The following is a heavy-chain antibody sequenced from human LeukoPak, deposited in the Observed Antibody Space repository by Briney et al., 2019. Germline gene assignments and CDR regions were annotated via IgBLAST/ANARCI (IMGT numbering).Heavy chain of an antibody. Sequence: GGSLRLSCAASGFAISSSWRHWVRQAPGKGLVWVSRIYSDGSSTSYADSVKGRFTMSRDNAKNTLYLQMNSPRAEDTAVYYCTRAAAAAAFDYWGQGTLVTVSS. CDR2: IYSDGSST. CDR3: TRAAAAAAFDY. V-gene: IGHV3-74*01. CDR1: GFAISSSW. D-gene: IGHD6-13*01. J-gene: IGHJ4*02.